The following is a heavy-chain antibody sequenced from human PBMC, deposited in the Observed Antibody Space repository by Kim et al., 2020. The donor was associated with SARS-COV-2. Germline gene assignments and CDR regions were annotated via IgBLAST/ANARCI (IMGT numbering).Heavy chain of an antibody. CDR2: ISTSGGTT. CDR1: GFTFRSHA. Sequence: GGSLRLSCVGSGFTFRSHALHWVRQAPGQGLEFVSGISTSGGTTFYAASVKGRFTISRDNSKHTLFLQMSSLRPEDTAVYYCARDLDSSSSYFDSWGRGVLVTVPS. J-gene: IGHJ4*02. V-gene: IGHV3-64*02. D-gene: IGHD6-6*01. CDR3: ARDLDSSSSYFDS.